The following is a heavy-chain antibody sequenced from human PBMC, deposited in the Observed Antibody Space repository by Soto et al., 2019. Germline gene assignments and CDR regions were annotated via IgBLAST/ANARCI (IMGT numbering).Heavy chain of an antibody. CDR2: VYNSGIT. J-gene: IGHJ5*02. CDR1: GGSFSGYY. V-gene: IGHV4-59*01. Sequence: SETLSLTCAVYGGSFSGYYWSWIRQPPGKGLVCIGYVYNSGITNYNSSLKSRVTISIDTSKNQFSLKLTSLTATDTAVYYCARGGPSSKWLDPWGQGTLVTVSS. CDR3: ARGGPSSKWLDP.